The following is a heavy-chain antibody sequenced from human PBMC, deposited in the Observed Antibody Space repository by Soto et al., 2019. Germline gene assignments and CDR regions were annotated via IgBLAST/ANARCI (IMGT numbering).Heavy chain of an antibody. CDR3: ASVGGLVNYYYYGMDV. Sequence: ASVKVSCKASGYTFTSYGISWVRQAPGQGLEWMGWISAYNGNTNYAQKLQGRVTMTTDTSTSTAYMELRSLRSDDTAVYYCASVGGLVNYYYYGMDVWGQGTTVTVSS. D-gene: IGHD3-16*01. CDR1: GYTFTSYG. CDR2: ISAYNGNT. V-gene: IGHV1-18*01. J-gene: IGHJ6*02.